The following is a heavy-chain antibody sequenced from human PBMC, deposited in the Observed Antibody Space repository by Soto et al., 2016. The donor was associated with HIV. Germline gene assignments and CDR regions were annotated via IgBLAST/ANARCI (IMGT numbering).Heavy chain of an antibody. J-gene: IGHJ4*02. CDR3: TTVHNYYDSSGYYLYFDY. CDR1: GFTFSNAW. Sequence: EVQLVESGGGLVKPGGSLRLSCAASGFTFSNAWMSWVRQAPGKGLEWVGRIKSKTDGGTTDYAAPVKGRFTISRDDSKNTLYLQMNSLKTEDTAVYYCTTVHNYYDSSGYYLYFDYWGQGTLVTVSS. D-gene: IGHD3-22*01. V-gene: IGHV3-15*01. CDR2: IKSKTDGGTT.